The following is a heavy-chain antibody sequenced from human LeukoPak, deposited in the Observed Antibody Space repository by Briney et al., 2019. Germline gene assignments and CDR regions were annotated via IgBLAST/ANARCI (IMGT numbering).Heavy chain of an antibody. CDR1: GGSISSSGYY. CDR3: ASYYYDSSGYLDY. D-gene: IGHD3-22*01. V-gene: IGHV4-39*01. CDR2: IYYSGST. Sequence: SETLSLTCTVSGGSISSSGYYWGWIRQPPGKGLEWSGSIYYSGSTYHNPSLKSRVTISVDTSKNQFSLKLSSVTATDTAVYYCASYYYDSSGYLDYWGQGTLVTVSS. J-gene: IGHJ4*02.